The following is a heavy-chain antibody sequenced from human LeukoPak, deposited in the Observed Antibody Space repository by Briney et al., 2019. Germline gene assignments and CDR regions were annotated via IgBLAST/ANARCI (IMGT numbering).Heavy chain of an antibody. CDR2: IYYSGST. Sequence: SETLSLTCTVSGGSISSYYWSWIRQPPGKGLEWIGYIYYSGSTNYSPSLKSRVTISVDTSKNQFSLKLSSVTAADTAVYYCVVHYFGVTYFDYWGQGTLVTVSS. D-gene: IGHD3-3*01. J-gene: IGHJ4*02. CDR3: VVHYFGVTYFDY. CDR1: GGSISSYY. V-gene: IGHV4-59*12.